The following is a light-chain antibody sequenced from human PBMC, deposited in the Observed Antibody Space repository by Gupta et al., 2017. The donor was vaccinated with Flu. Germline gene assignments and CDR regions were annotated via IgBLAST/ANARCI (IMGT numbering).Light chain of an antibody. J-gene: IGKJ1*01. Sequence: PSTLSASVGDRLTITCRANQSISSWLAWFQQKPGKAPKLLIYKASTLESGVPSRVSGSGSGAXFTLTIXSLQPDDFATYYCQQYYAYPWTFGXGTKVEIK. CDR2: KAS. CDR3: QQYYAYPWT. CDR1: QSISSW. V-gene: IGKV1-5*03.